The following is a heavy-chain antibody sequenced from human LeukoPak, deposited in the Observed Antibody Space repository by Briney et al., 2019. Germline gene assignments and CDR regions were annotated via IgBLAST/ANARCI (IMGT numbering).Heavy chain of an antibody. J-gene: IGHJ4*02. CDR1: GDSNSSNY. D-gene: IGHD3-22*01. CDR3: ARGFYDSSGYSSPFDS. V-gene: IGHV4-59*08. CDR2: IYYSGST. Sequence: SETLSLTCTVSGDSNSSNYWNWIRQPPGKGLEWIGYIYYSGSTNYDPSLKSRVTMSIDTSKNQFSLKLSSVTAADTAVYYCARGFYDSSGYSSPFDSWGQGTRVTVSS.